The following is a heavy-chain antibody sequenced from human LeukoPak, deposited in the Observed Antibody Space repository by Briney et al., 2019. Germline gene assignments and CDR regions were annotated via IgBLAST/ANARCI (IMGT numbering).Heavy chain of an antibody. J-gene: IGHJ4*02. CDR2: ISYGGSDT. D-gene: IGHD6-6*01. Sequence: GGSLRLSCAASGFTFNNYAMTWVRQAPGKGLEWVSSISYGGSDTYYADSVKGRFTVSRDNSKNTLYMQMNSLRAEDTAVYYCAKRVSYSNSAAYFDYWGQGTLVTVSS. CDR3: AKRVSYSNSAAYFDY. CDR1: GFTFNNYA. V-gene: IGHV3-23*01.